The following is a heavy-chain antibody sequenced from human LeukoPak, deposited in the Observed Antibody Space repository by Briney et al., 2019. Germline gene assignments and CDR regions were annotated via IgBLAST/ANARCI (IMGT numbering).Heavy chain of an antibody. V-gene: IGHV3-7*01. D-gene: IGHD3-16*01. CDR2: MKGDGSEK. J-gene: IGHJ3*01. CDR3: ARPAYTAAYDL. Sequence: PGGSLRLSCVASGFTFSTYWMTWVRQAPGKGLEWVANMKGDGSEKHYVDSVKGRFTISRDNAKSSLYLQMNNLRAEDSAVYYCARPAYTAAYDLWGQGTMVTVPS. CDR1: GFTFSTYW.